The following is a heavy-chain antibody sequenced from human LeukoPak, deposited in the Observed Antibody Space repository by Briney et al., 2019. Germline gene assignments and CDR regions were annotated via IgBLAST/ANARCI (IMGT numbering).Heavy chain of an antibody. Sequence: SETLSLTCIVSGGSISSYYWSWIRQPAGKGLKWIGRIYTSGSTNYNPSLKSRVTMSVDTSKNQFSLKLSSVTAADTAVYYCARETLAIVVVPAADKEYYYYYYMDVWGKGTTVTVSS. CDR2: IYTSGST. D-gene: IGHD2-2*03. J-gene: IGHJ6*03. V-gene: IGHV4-4*07. CDR3: ARETLAIVVVPAADKEYYYYYYMDV. CDR1: GGSISSYY.